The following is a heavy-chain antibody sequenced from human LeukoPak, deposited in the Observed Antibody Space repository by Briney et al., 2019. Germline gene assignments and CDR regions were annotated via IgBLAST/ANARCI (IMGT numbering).Heavy chain of an antibody. D-gene: IGHD2-2*01. CDR2: FDRKNGDT. Sequence: ASVKVSCKVSGFTLADLSMHWVRQAPGKGLEWVGGFDRKNGDTIYAQRFRGRVTLTEDTSTGTAYMDLSSLSADDTAVYYCATGVFCATTTCPGYQHYYYFMDVWGKGTAVTVSS. J-gene: IGHJ6*03. V-gene: IGHV1-24*01. CDR1: GFTLADLS. CDR3: ATGVFCATTTCPGYQHYYYFMDV.